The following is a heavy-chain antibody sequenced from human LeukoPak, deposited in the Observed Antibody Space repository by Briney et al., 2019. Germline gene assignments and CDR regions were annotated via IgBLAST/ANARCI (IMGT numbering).Heavy chain of an antibody. V-gene: IGHV3-21*01. D-gene: IGHD3-22*01. CDR1: GFTFSSYS. CDR3: ARGSGYYPSDAFDI. J-gene: IGHJ3*02. Sequence: GGSLRLSCAASGFTFSSYSMNWVRQAPGKGLEWVSSISSSSSYIYYADSVKGRFTISRDNAKNSLYLQMNSLRAEETAVYYCARGSGYYPSDAFDIWGQGTMVTVSS. CDR2: ISSSSSYI.